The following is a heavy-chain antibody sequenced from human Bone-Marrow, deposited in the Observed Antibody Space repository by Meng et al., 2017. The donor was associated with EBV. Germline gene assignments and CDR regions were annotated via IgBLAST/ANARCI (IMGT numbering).Heavy chain of an antibody. J-gene: IGHJ4*02. V-gene: IGHV1-2*06. Sequence: QVQLVQSGAEVKKPXXSXKGXCXXSGYTFTGYYMHWVRQAPGQGLEWMGRINPNSGGTNYAQKFQGRVTMTRDTSISTAYMELSRLRSDDTAVYYCARGGYYYDSSGYYWFDYWGQGTLVTVSS. CDR3: ARGGYYYDSSGYYWFDY. CDR1: GYTFTGYY. D-gene: IGHD3-22*01. CDR2: INPNSGGT.